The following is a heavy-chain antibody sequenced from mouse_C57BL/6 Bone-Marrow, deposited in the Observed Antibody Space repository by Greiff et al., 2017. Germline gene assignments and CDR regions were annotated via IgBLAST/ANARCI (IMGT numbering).Heavy chain of an antibody. CDR3: ARNGYYTHYYAMDY. CDR1: GYTFTSYG. CDR2: IYPRSGNT. Sequence: QVQLQQSGAELARPGASVKLSCKASGYTFTSYGISWVKQRTGQGLEWIGEIYPRSGNTYYNEKFKGKATLTADKSSSTAYMELRSLTSEDSAVYFCARNGYYTHYYAMDYWGQGTPVTVSS. D-gene: IGHD2-3*01. J-gene: IGHJ4*01. V-gene: IGHV1-81*01.